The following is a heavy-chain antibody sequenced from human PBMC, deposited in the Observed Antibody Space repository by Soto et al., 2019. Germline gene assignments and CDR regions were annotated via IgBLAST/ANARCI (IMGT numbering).Heavy chain of an antibody. D-gene: IGHD5-12*01. CDR1: GFTVSSNY. CDR2: IYSGGST. Sequence: GGSLRLSCAASGFTVSSNYMSWVRQAPGKGLEWVSVIYSGGSTYYADSVKGRFTISRHNSKNTLYLQMNSLRAEDTAVYYCAREYSGYDFVFDIWGQGTMVTVSS. CDR3: AREYSGYDFVFDI. V-gene: IGHV3-53*01. J-gene: IGHJ3*02.